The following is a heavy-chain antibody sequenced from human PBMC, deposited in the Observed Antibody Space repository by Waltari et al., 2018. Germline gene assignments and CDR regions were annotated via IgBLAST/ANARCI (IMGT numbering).Heavy chain of an antibody. Sequence: QVQLEQSGAEVKKPGASVKVSCKASGYTFTSYDINWVRQATGQGLEWMGWMNPNRGNTASAQKFQGRVTMTRNTSISTAYMELSSLRSEDTAVYYCASSYDSGCHAGAYWGQGTRVTVSS. CDR1: GYTFTSYD. CDR3: ASSYDSGCHAGAY. D-gene: IGHD6-19*01. J-gene: IGHJ4*02. V-gene: IGHV1-8*01. CDR2: MNPNRGNT.